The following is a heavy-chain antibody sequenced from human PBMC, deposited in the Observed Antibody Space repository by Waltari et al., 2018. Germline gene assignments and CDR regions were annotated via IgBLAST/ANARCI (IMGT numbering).Heavy chain of an antibody. V-gene: IGHV4-34*01. D-gene: IGHD3-3*01. CDR3: VFWSDYYKVDF. CDR2: INHSGRT. Sequence: QVQLQQWGAGLLKPSETLSLTCGVYGGSFNGFYWSWMRQSPGKGLEWIGGINHSGRTNYNPSLKSRVIISIDTSKNQFSLKLSSVTAADTSVYYCVFWSDYYKVDFWGQGILVTVSS. J-gene: IGHJ4*02. CDR1: GGSFNGFY.